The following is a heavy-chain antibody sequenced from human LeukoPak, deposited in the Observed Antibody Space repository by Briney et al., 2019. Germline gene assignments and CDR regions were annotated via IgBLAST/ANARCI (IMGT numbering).Heavy chain of an antibody. J-gene: IGHJ6*02. Sequence: QPGGSLRLSCAASGFTFSSYWMSWVRQAPGKGLEWVANIKQDGSEKYYVDTVKGRFTISRDNAKNSLYLQMNSLRAEDTAVYYCARDVVVVAATRYYYYGIDVWGQGTTVTVSS. D-gene: IGHD2-15*01. CDR1: GFTFSSYW. CDR3: ARDVVVVAATRYYYYGIDV. V-gene: IGHV3-7*01. CDR2: IKQDGSEK.